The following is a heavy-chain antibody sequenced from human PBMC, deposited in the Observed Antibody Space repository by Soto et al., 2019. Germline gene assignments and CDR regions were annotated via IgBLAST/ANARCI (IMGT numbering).Heavy chain of an antibody. J-gene: IGHJ4*02. V-gene: IGHV4-38-2*01. CDR1: GYSVSSGYY. CDR2: IYHSGST. Sequence: SETLSLTCAVSGYSVSSGYYWGWIRQPPGKGLEWIGSIYHSGSTYYNPSLKSRVTISVDTSKNQFSLKLSSVTAADTAVYYCARRNYYDSSGYYRWGQGTLVTVSS. D-gene: IGHD3-22*01. CDR3: ARRNYYDSSGYYR.